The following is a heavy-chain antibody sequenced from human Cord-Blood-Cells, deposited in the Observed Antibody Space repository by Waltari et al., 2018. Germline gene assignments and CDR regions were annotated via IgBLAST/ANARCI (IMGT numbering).Heavy chain of an antibody. Sequence: QVQLVQSGAEVKKPGASVKVSCTASGYTFTSYGISWVRQAPGPALEWMGWISAYNGNTNYAQKLQGRVTMTTDTSTSTAYMELRSLRSDDTAVYYCARPRSGWYSYYYYYGMDVWGQGTTVTVSS. CDR2: ISAYNGNT. J-gene: IGHJ6*02. CDR1: GYTFTSYG. CDR3: ARPRSGWYSYYYYYGMDV. D-gene: IGHD6-19*01. V-gene: IGHV1-18*01.